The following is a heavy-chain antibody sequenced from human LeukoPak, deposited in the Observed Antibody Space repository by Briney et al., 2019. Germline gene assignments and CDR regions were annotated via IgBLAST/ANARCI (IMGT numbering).Heavy chain of an antibody. V-gene: IGHV1-18*01. CDR3: ARHLRTTYVGATLDY. CDR2: ISAYNGNT. J-gene: IGHJ4*02. CDR1: GYTFTSYG. Sequence: ASVKVSCKASGYTFTSYGISWVRQAPGQGLEWMGWISAYNGNTNYAQKLQGRVTMTTDTSTSTAYMELRSLRSDDTAVYYCARHLRTTYVGATLDYWGQGTLVTVSS. D-gene: IGHD1-26*01.